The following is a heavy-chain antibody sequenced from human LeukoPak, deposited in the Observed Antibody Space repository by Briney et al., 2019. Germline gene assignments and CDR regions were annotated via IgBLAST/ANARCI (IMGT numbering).Heavy chain of an antibody. CDR2: ISSSGSTI. D-gene: IGHD7-27*01. CDR1: GFTFSSYE. Sequence: PGGSLRLSCAASGFTFSSYEMNWVREAPGKGLEWVSYISSSGSTIYYADSVKGRFTISRDNAKNSLYLQMNSLRAEDTAVYYCARDFWGFSYWGQGTLVTVSS. CDR3: ARDFWGFSY. J-gene: IGHJ4*02. V-gene: IGHV3-48*03.